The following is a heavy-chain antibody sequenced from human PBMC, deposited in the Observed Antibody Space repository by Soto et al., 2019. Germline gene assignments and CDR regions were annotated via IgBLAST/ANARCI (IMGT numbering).Heavy chain of an antibody. V-gene: IGHV3-7*01. CDR3: ARDPVRGDGYTLDY. Sequence: PGGSLRLSCAASGLAFSIYGMSLVRRAPGKGLEWVSNIKPDGSKTNYVDSVKGRFTISRDNAKSSLYLQVNSLRAEDSAVYYCARDPVRGDGYTLDYWGQGALVTVSS. D-gene: IGHD3-10*01. J-gene: IGHJ4*02. CDR2: IKPDGSKT. CDR1: GLAFSIYG.